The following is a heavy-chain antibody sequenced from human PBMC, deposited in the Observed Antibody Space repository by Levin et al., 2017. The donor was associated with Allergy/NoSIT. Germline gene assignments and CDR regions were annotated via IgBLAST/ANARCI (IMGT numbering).Heavy chain of an antibody. V-gene: IGHV1-18*01. CDR1: GYTFTSYG. Sequence: ASVKVSCKASGYTFTSYGISWVRQAPGQGLEWMGWISAYNGNTNYAQKLQGRVTMTTDTSTSTAYMELRSLRSDDTAVYYCARDLSSRITGTTFAFDYWGQGTLVTVSS. CDR2: ISAYNGNT. CDR3: ARDLSSRITGTTFAFDY. J-gene: IGHJ4*02. D-gene: IGHD1-20*01.